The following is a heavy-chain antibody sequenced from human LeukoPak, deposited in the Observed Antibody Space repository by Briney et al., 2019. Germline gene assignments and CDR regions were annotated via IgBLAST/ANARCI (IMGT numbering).Heavy chain of an antibody. CDR2: ISYDGSNK. CDR3: ARSCSGGSCYFSAFDI. CDR1: GFTFSSYA. D-gene: IGHD2-15*01. Sequence: GGSLRLSCAASGFTFSSYAMHWVRQAPGKGLEWAAVISYDGSNKYYADSVKGRFTISRDNSKNTLYLQMNSLRAEDTAVYYCARSCSGGSCYFSAFDIWGQGTMVTVSS. J-gene: IGHJ3*02. V-gene: IGHV3-30-3*01.